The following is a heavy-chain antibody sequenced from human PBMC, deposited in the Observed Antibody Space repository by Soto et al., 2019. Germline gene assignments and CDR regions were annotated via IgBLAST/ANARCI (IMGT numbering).Heavy chain of an antibody. CDR3: ARENAYTVPRGWFDP. J-gene: IGHJ5*02. CDR2: ISSSSSYI. D-gene: IGHD4-17*01. V-gene: IGHV3-21*01. Sequence: GGSLRLSCAASGFTFSSYSMNWVRQAPGKGLEWVSSISSSSSYIYYADSVKGRFTISRDNAKNSLYLQMNSLRAEDTAVYYCARENAYTVPRGWFDPWGQGTLVTVSS. CDR1: GFTFSSYS.